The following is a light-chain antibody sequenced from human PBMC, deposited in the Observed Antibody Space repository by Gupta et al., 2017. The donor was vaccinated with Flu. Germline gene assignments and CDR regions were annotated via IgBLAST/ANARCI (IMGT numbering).Light chain of an antibody. J-gene: IGKJ1*01. Sequence: EIVMTQSPAILSVSPGERATLSCRASQSVSSNLAWYQLKPGQAPRLLIYGASTRATGIPARCSGSGSGTEFTLTISSLQSEDFAVYYCRQYNNWPRTFGQGTKVEIK. CDR3: RQYNNWPRT. CDR2: GAS. CDR1: QSVSSN. V-gene: IGKV3-15*01.